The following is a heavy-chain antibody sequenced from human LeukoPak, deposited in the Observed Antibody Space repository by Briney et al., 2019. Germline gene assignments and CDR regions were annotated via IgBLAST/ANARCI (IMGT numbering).Heavy chain of an antibody. Sequence: GGSLRLSCAASGFTFSSYGMHWVRQAPGKGLEWVAVISYDGSNKYYADSVKGRFTISRDNSKKTLYVEMNSLRSEDTAVYYCARDPGHWFDPWGQGTLVTVSS. CDR3: ARDPGHWFDP. CDR2: ISYDGSNK. CDR1: GFTFSSYG. D-gene: IGHD1-14*01. J-gene: IGHJ5*02. V-gene: IGHV3-30*03.